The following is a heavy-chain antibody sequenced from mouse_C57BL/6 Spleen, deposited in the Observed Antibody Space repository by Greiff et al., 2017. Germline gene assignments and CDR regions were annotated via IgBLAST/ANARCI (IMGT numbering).Heavy chain of an antibody. CDR3: ARWGRRDFDY. J-gene: IGHJ2*01. CDR2: IDPSDSYT. CDR1: GYTFTSYW. V-gene: IGHV1-69*01. Sequence: QVQLQQPGAELVMPGASVKLSCKASGYTFTSYWMHWVKQRPGQGLEWIGEIDPSDSYTNYNQKFKGKSTLTVDKSSSTAYMQLSSLTSEDSAVYYCARWGRRDFDYWGQGTTLTVSS.